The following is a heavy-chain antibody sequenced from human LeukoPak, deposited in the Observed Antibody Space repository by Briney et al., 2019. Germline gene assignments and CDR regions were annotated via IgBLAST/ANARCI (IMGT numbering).Heavy chain of an antibody. CDR2: ISYNENT. D-gene: IGHD6-19*01. CDR1: GGSISSSSYF. V-gene: IGHV4-39*07. J-gene: IGHJ4*02. Sequence: PSETLSLTCTVSGGSISSSSYFWGWIRQPPGKGLEWIGSISYNENTYSNPSLKSRVTISIDTSKTHFSLKLSSMTAADTAVYYCARRSPYSTGWSSYFDYWGQGALVTVSS. CDR3: ARRSPYSTGWSSYFDY.